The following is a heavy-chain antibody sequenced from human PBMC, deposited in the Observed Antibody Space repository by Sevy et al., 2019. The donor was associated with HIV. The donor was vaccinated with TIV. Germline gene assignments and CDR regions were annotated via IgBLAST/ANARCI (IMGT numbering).Heavy chain of an antibody. J-gene: IGHJ6*02. CDR1: GYTLTELS. CDR3: ATVSDFWSGYYPPGMDV. D-gene: IGHD3-3*01. V-gene: IGHV1-24*01. CDR2: FDPEDGET. Sequence: ASVKVSCKVSGYTLTELSMHWVRQAPGKGLEWMGGFDPEDGETIYAQKFQGRVTMTEDTSTDTAYMELSSLGSEATAVYYCATVSDFWSGYYPPGMDVWGQGTTVTVSS.